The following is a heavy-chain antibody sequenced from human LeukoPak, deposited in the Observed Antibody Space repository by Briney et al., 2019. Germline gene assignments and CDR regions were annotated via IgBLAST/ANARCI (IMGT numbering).Heavy chain of an antibody. J-gene: IGHJ4*02. Sequence: GGSLRLSCAASGFTLGAMSWLRQAPGKGLEWVSTIGDSGGSTYYADSVKGRFTISRDNSKNTLYLQMNSLRAEDTAVYYCAKVEAGSYCCYFDYWGQGTLVTVSS. CDR1: GFTLGAM. CDR3: AKVEAGSYCCYFDY. V-gene: IGHV3-23*01. CDR2: IGDSGGST. D-gene: IGHD3-10*01.